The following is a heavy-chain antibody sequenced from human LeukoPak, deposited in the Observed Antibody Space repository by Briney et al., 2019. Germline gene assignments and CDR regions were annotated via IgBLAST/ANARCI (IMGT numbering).Heavy chain of an antibody. CDR3: ARVLSSSGWYIPARDDRESDY. D-gene: IGHD6-19*01. Sequence: GGSLRLSCAASGFTFSSYSMNWVRQAPGKGLEWVSSISSSSSYIYYADSVKGRFTISRDNAKNSLYLQMNSLRAEDTAVYYCARVLSSSGWYIPARDDRESDYWGQGTLVTVSS. CDR1: GFTFSSYS. CDR2: ISSSSSYI. V-gene: IGHV3-21*01. J-gene: IGHJ4*02.